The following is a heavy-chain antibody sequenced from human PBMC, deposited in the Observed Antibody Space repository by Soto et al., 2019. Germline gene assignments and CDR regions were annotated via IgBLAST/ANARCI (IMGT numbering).Heavy chain of an antibody. D-gene: IGHD2-15*01. Sequence: GSLRLSCVASGFTFSSYAMSWVRQAPGKGLEWVSIISGSGGNTYYADSLKGRFTISRDNSKNTLYLQMNSLRAEDTAVYYCAKGTVVSATGRRNWFDPWGQGTLVTVSS. CDR2: ISGSGGNT. J-gene: IGHJ5*02. V-gene: IGHV3-23*01. CDR3: AKGTVVSATGRRNWFDP. CDR1: GFTFSSYA.